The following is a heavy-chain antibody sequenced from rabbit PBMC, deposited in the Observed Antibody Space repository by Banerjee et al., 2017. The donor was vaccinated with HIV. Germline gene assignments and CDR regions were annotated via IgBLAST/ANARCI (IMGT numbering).Heavy chain of an antibody. J-gene: IGHJ4*01. CDR3: ARDRADWGYYFSL. CDR2: IYAGSSGDT. Sequence: QEQLEESGGDLVKAEGSLTLTCTASGFSFSSSYWIWWVRQAPGKGLEWIAGIYAGSSGDTYCASWAKGRFTISKTSSTTVTLEMTSLTAADTATYFCARDRADWGYYFSLWGPGTLVTVS. CDR1: GFSFSSSYW. V-gene: IGHV1S45*01. D-gene: IGHD5-1*01.